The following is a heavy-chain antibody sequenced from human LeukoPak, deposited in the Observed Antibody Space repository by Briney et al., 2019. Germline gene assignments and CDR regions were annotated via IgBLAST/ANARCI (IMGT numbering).Heavy chain of an antibody. V-gene: IGHV1-2*02. Sequence: GASVKVSCKASGYTFTGYYMHWARQAPGQGLEWMGWINPNSGGTNYAQKFQGRVTMTRDTSTSTVYMELSSLRSEDTAVYYCARDRNYYDSSGYYSMPDAFDIWGQGTMVTVSS. CDR1: GYTFTGYY. D-gene: IGHD3-22*01. J-gene: IGHJ3*02. CDR3: ARDRNYYDSSGYYSMPDAFDI. CDR2: INPNSGGT.